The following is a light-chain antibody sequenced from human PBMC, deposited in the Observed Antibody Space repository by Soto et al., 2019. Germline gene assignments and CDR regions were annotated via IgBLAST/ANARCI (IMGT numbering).Light chain of an antibody. CDR1: TSNIGNNY. Sequence: QSVLTQPPSVSAAPGQKVTISCSGTTSNIGNNYVAWYQQLPGTAPKLLIYDNHKRPSDIPDRFSGSKSGTSATLAITGLQTGDEAIYYCGTWDTTLNTAVFGGGTQLTVL. J-gene: IGLJ7*01. CDR2: DNH. CDR3: GTWDTTLNTAV. V-gene: IGLV1-51*01.